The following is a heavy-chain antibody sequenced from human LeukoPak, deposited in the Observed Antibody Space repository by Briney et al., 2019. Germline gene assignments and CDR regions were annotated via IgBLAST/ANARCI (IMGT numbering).Heavy chain of an antibody. V-gene: IGHV4-39*01. Sequence: SETLSLTCTVSGGSISSSSYYWGWIHQPPGKGLEWIGSIYYSGSTYYNPSPKSRVTISVDTSKNQFSLQLSSVTAADTAVYYCARQDYDSSGYYSLNYFDYWGQGTLVTVSS. CDR1: GGSISSSSYY. J-gene: IGHJ4*02. CDR3: ARQDYDSSGYYSLNYFDY. D-gene: IGHD3-22*01. CDR2: IYYSGST.